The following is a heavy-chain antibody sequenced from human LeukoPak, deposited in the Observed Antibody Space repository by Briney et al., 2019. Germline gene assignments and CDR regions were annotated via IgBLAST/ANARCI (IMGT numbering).Heavy chain of an antibody. CDR1: GFTFXSYW. CDR2: IKQDGSEK. CDR3: ARASSRAF. D-gene: IGHD6-13*01. Sequence: AXGFTFXSYWXXWVRQAPGKGLEWVANIKQDGSEKYYVASVKGRFTISRDNAKNSLYLQMNSLRAEDTAVYYCARASSRAFWGQGTLVTVSS. V-gene: IGHV3-7*01. J-gene: IGHJ4*02.